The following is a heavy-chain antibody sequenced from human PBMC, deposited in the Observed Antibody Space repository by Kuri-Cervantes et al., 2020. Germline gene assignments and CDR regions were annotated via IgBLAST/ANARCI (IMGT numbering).Heavy chain of an antibody. CDR2: ISYDGSNK. CDR1: GFTFSSYG. Sequence: GGSLRLSCAASGFTFSSYGMHWVRQAPGKGLEWVAVISYDGSNKYYADSVKGRFTISRDNSKNTLYLQMNSLRDEDTAVYYCARDFSGYYGSSAYKDEYWGQGNLVNVSS. J-gene: IGHJ4*02. D-gene: IGHD3-22*01. CDR3: ARDFSGYYGSSAYKDEY. V-gene: IGHV3-30*03.